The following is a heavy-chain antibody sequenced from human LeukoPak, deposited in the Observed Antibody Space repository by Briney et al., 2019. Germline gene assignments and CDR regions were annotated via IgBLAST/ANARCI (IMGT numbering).Heavy chain of an antibody. CDR3: ARNGYYDSSGYYLFDY. V-gene: IGHV3-53*01. CDR1: GFTVSSNY. J-gene: IGHJ4*02. Sequence: PGGSLRLSCAASGFTVSSNYMSWVRQAPGKGLEWVSGIYSGGSTDYADSVKGRFTISRDNSKHTLYLQMNSLRAEATAVYYCARNGYYDSSGYYLFDYWGQGTLVTVSS. D-gene: IGHD3-22*01. CDR2: IYSGGST.